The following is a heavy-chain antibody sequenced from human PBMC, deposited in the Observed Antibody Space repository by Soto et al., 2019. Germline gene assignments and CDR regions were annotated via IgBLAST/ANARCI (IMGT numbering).Heavy chain of an antibody. V-gene: IGHV1-2*04. Sequence: ASLKVSCKASGYTFTGYYMHWVRQAPGQGLEWMGWINPNSGGTNYAQKFQGWVTMTRDTSISTAYMELSRLRSDDTAVYYCARGGVVVGVDDFDIWGQVTIVTVSS. CDR1: GYTFTGYY. J-gene: IGHJ3*02. CDR3: ARGGVVVGVDDFDI. CDR2: INPNSGGT. D-gene: IGHD3-22*01.